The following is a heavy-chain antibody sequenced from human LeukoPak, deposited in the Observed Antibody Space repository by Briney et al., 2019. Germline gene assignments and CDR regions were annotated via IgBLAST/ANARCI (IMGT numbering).Heavy chain of an antibody. J-gene: IGHJ3*02. D-gene: IGHD5-12*01. CDR3: ARKWLSNAFDI. Sequence: GGSLRLSCAASGFTFDDFGMSWVRHVPGKGLEWVSGINWNGGRTVYADSVKGRFTISRDNAKKSLYLQMNGLRAEDTALYYCARKWLSNAFDIWGQGTMVTVSS. V-gene: IGHV3-20*04. CDR2: INWNGGRT. CDR1: GFTFDDFG.